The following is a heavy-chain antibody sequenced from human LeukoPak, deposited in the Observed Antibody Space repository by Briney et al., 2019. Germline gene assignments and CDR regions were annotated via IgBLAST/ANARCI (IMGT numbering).Heavy chain of an antibody. Sequence: SETLSLTCTVPGGSISSYYWSWIRQPPGKGLEWIGYIYYSGSTNYNPSLKSRVTISVDTSKNQFSLRLSSVTAADTAVYYCVRVDNGGNYFDYWGQGTLVTVSS. D-gene: IGHD4-23*01. CDR1: GGSISSYY. CDR3: VRVDNGGNYFDY. J-gene: IGHJ4*02. V-gene: IGHV4-59*08. CDR2: IYYSGST.